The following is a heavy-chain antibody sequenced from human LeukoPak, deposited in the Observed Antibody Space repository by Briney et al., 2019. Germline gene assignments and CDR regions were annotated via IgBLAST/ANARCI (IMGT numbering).Heavy chain of an antibody. Sequence: GGSLRLSCAASGFTFNNYLMSWVRQAPGRGLEWVSVLFTGGGRTLYADSVKGRFTISGDTSRTTLYLQMNGLRAEDTAVYYCAKECDYSPGHKFDLWGQGTLVTVSS. V-gene: IGHV3-23*01. CDR1: GFTFNNYL. D-gene: IGHD3-10*01. CDR3: AKECDYSPGHKFDL. CDR2: LFTGGGRT. J-gene: IGHJ4*02.